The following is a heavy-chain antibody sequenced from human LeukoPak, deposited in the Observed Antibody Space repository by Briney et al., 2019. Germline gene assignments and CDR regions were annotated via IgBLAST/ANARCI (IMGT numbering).Heavy chain of an antibody. CDR3: ARETSIWGLYSSGWYKNNWFDP. D-gene: IGHD6-19*01. CDR1: GYTFTGYY. V-gene: IGHV1-2*02. Sequence: GASVKVSCKASGYTFTGYYMHWVRLAPGQGLEWMGWINPNSGGTNYAQKFQGRVTMTRDTSISTAYMELSRLRPDDTAVYYCARETSIWGLYSSGWYKNNWFDPWGQGTLVTVSS. CDR2: INPNSGGT. J-gene: IGHJ5*02.